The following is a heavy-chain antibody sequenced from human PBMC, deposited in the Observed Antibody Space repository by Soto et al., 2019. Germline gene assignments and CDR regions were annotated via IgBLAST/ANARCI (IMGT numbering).Heavy chain of an antibody. CDR2: ISYDGTNK. D-gene: IGHD6-13*01. CDR3: AKDYSSSNYYFDY. J-gene: IGHJ4*02. CDR1: GFTFRGCG. Sequence: QVQLVESGGGVVQPGRSLRLSCAASGFTFRGCGMHWVRQAPGKGLEWVALISYDGTNKYYADSVKGRFTISRDNSKNTVQVQMNSLTAEDTAVYFCAKDYSSSNYYFDYWGQGTLVTVSS. V-gene: IGHV3-30*18.